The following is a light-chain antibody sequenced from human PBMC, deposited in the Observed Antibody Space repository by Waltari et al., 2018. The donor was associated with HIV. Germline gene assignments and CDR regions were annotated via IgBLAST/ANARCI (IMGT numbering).Light chain of an antibody. V-gene: IGLV7-46*01. Sequence: QTVVTQEPSLTVSPGGTVTLTCGSTTGTVTSDHHPYWFQQKPGQAPRTLVYDATDKHSWTPARVSPSFLGGKAALTLTAAQPEDEADYYCLLSYGSVRLFGGGTRLTV. J-gene: IGLJ2*01. CDR2: DAT. CDR3: LLSYGSVRL. CDR1: TGTVTSDHH.